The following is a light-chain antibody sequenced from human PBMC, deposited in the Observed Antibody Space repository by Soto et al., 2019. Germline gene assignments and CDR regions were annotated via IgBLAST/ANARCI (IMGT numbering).Light chain of an antibody. CDR2: GNS. Sequence: QSVLTQPPSVSGAPGQRVTISCTGSSSNIGAGYDVHWYQQLPGTAPNLLIYGNSNRPSGVPDRVSGSKSGTSASLAITGLQAEDEADYYCQSYDSSLSGAVVGGGTKVTVL. CDR1: SSNIGAGYD. CDR3: QSYDSSLSGAV. J-gene: IGLJ2*01. V-gene: IGLV1-40*01.